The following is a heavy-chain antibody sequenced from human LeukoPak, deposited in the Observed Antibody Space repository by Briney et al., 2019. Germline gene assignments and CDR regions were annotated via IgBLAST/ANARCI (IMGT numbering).Heavy chain of an antibody. Sequence: SVKVSCKASGVTFSSYAISWVRQAPGQGLEWMGRIIPIFGIANYAQKFQGRVTITADKPTSTAYMELSSLRSEDTAVYYCARSLAVAGTESAFDIWGQGTMVTVSS. D-gene: IGHD6-19*01. CDR3: ARSLAVAGTESAFDI. J-gene: IGHJ3*02. CDR2: IIPIFGIA. CDR1: GVTFSSYA. V-gene: IGHV1-69*04.